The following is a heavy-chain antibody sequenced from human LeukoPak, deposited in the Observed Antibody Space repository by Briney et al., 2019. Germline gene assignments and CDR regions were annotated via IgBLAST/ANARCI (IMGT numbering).Heavy chain of an antibody. CDR1: GFTFSTFA. CDR2: VSDTGADT. V-gene: IGHV3-23*01. D-gene: IGHD6-13*01. Sequence: PGGSLRLSCAASGFTFSTFAMTWVRQAPGMGLEWVSYVSDTGADTYYADSVKGRFTISRDNSKNTLYLQMNSLRAEDTAVYYCAKDLQQQGLDYWGQGTLVTVSS. CDR3: AKDLQQQGLDY. J-gene: IGHJ4*02.